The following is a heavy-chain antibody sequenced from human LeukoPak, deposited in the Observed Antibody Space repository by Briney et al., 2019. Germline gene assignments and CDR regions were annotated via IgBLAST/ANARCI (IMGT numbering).Heavy chain of an antibody. Sequence: ASVKVSCKASGYSFSGYFMQGVRQAPGQGLEWMGWINLNSGDTNYAQKFQGRVTMTRDTSISTAYMELSRLRSDDAAVYYCARRFYYAMDAWGQGTTVTVSS. CDR3: ARRFYYAMDA. J-gene: IGHJ6*02. CDR2: INLNSGDT. CDR1: GYSFSGYF. V-gene: IGHV1-2*02. D-gene: IGHD3-16*01.